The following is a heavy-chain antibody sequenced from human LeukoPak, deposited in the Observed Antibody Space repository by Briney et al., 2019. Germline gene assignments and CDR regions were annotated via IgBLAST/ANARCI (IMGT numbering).Heavy chain of an antibody. CDR1: GGSISSRSYY. CDR3: ARDYQAGSSYFDY. D-gene: IGHD6-13*01. V-gene: IGHV4-39*07. CDR2: IYYSGST. Sequence: SETLSLTCTVSGGSISSRSYYWGWIRQPPGKGLEWIGSIYYSGSTYYNPSLKSRVTISVDTSKNQFSLKLSSVTAADTAVYYCARDYQAGSSYFDYWGQGTLVTVSS. J-gene: IGHJ4*02.